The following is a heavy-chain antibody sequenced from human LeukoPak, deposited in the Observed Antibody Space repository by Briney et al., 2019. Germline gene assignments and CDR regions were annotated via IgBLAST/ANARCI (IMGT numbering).Heavy chain of an antibody. Sequence: PGGSLRLSCAGSGFTFSNAWMNWVRQAPGKGLEWVGRIKSKVDGGTTDYAAPVKGRFTISRDDPKNTVYLQMNSLKTEDTAVYYWTTGGYYEDYWGQGTLVTVSS. D-gene: IGHD3-22*01. CDR1: GFTFSNAW. CDR3: TTGGYYEDY. CDR2: IKSKVDGGTT. J-gene: IGHJ4*02. V-gene: IGHV3-15*01.